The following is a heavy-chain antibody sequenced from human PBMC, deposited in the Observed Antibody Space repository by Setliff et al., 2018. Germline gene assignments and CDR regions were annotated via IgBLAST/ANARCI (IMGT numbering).Heavy chain of an antibody. D-gene: IGHD3-22*01. CDR1: GYMFKSHG. Sequence: VKVSCKASGYMFKSHGINWMRQAPGQGFEWMGWISTYNGNTKSAQKFLGRVTVTTDTSTGTAYMELGSLTSDDTAIYYCARINFYVSSGYYYAPDYWGPGTLVTVSS. V-gene: IGHV1-18*04. J-gene: IGHJ4*02. CDR2: ISTYNGNT. CDR3: ARINFYVSSGYYYAPDY.